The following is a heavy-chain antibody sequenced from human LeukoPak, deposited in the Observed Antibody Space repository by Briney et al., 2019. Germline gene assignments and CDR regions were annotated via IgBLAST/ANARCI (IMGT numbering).Heavy chain of an antibody. V-gene: IGHV4-38-2*01. CDR3: ARQLGYCSSTSCLLYWFDP. J-gene: IGHJ5*02. D-gene: IGHD2-2*01. Sequence: SETLSLTCAVSGYSISSGYYWGWIRQPPGKGLEWIGSIYHSGSTYYNPSLKSRVTISVDTSKNQFSLKLSPVTAADTAVYYCARQLGYCSSTSCLLYWFDPWGQGTLVTASS. CDR2: IYHSGST. CDR1: GYSISSGYY.